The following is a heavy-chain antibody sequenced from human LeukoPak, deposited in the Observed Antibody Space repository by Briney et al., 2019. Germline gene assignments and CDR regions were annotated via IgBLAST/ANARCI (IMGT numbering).Heavy chain of an antibody. V-gene: IGHV1-69*13. CDR2: IIPIFGTA. J-gene: IGHJ5*02. Sequence: WASVKVSCKASGGTFSSYAISWVRQAPGQGLKWMGGIIPIFGTANYAQKFQGRVTITADESTSTAYMELSSLRSEDTAVYYCARDARHRYCSSTSCYRGWLDPWGQGTLVTVSS. CDR1: GGTFSSYA. D-gene: IGHD2-2*01. CDR3: ARDARHRYCSSTSCYRGWLDP.